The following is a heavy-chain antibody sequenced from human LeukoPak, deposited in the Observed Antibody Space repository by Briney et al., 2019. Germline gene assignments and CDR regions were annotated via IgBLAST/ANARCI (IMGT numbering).Heavy chain of an antibody. CDR3: AKDARRSSGWWFFDH. D-gene: IGHD6-19*01. J-gene: IGHJ4*02. CDR2: ITNSGDAT. V-gene: IGHV3-23*01. Sequence: GGSLRLSCAASGFTFSNAWMSWVRQAPGKGLEWVSAITNSGDATYYADSVKGRFAISRDNSKNTLFLQMNSLRAEDTAVYFCAKDARRSSGWWFFDHWGQGTLVTVSS. CDR1: GFTFSNAW.